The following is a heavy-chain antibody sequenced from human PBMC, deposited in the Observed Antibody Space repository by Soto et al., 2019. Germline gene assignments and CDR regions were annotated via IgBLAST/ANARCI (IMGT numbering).Heavy chain of an antibody. CDR3: ARASGRITIFGIVIAHYYYGRDV. CDR1: GGSRSGNSYY. CDR2: IYRSGRT. D-gene: IGHD3-3*01. Sequence: QVQLQESGPGLVKPSETLSLTCTISGGSRSGNSYYWSWIGQPPGKGLEWIGYIYRSGRTYNNPSLESRVSISVDTSKNQFSLKLTSVTAADTAVYYCARASGRITIFGIVIAHYYYGRDVWGQGTTVTVSS. J-gene: IGHJ6*02. V-gene: IGHV4-61*01.